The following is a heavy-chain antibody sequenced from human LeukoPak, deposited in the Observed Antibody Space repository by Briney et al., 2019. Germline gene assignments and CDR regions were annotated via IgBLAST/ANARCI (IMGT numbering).Heavy chain of an antibody. CDR2: IWHDGSHK. Sequence: GGSLRLSCAASGFTFSTYGMHWVRQAPGKGLEWVTVIWHDGSHKDYADSAKGRFTISRDNSKNTLYLQMNDLRAEDTAVYFCVRGWGSNVYASAFDVWGQGTIVTVSS. D-gene: IGHD3-16*01. J-gene: IGHJ3*01. CDR1: GFTFSTYG. CDR3: VRGWGSNVYASAFDV. V-gene: IGHV3-33*01.